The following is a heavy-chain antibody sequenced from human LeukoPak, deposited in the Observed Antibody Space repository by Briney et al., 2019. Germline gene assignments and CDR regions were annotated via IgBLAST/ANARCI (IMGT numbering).Heavy chain of an antibody. CDR2: IYYSGST. V-gene: IGHV4-30-4*01. CDR3: ARGLGATPPLPHFDY. Sequence: PSETLSLTCTVSGGSISSGDYYWSWIRQPPGKGLEWIGYIYYSGSTYYNPSLKSRVTISVDTSKNQFSLKLSSVTAADTAVYYCARGLGATPPLPHFDYWGQGTLVTVSS. D-gene: IGHD1-26*01. J-gene: IGHJ4*02. CDR1: GGSISSGDYY.